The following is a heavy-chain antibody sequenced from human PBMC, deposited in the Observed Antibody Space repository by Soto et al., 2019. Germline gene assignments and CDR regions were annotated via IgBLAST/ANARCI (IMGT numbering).Heavy chain of an antibody. CDR3: ARAHPRWRRVAGHYYYYMDV. J-gene: IGHJ6*03. Sequence: PGGSLRLSCGASGFTFSDYYMSWISQAPGKGLEWVSYISSSGSTIYYADSVKGRFTISRDNAKNSLYLQMNSLRAEDTAVYYCARAHPRWRRVAGHYYYYMDVWGKGTTVTVSS. CDR1: GFTFSDYY. V-gene: IGHV3-11*01. CDR2: ISSSGSTI. D-gene: IGHD2-21*02.